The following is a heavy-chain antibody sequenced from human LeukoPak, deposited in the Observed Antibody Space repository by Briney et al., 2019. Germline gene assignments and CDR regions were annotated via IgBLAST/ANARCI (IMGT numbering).Heavy chain of an antibody. CDR2: IYYSGST. CDR1: GGSISSYY. CDR3: ARGSFRGLNRVVPFDY. J-gene: IGHJ4*02. V-gene: IGHV4-59*12. Sequence: SETLSLTCTVSGGSISSYYWSWIRQPPGKGLEWIGYIYYSGSTNYNPSLKSRVTISVDTSKNQFSLKLSSVTAADTAVYYCARGSFRGLNRVVPFDYWGQGTLVTVSS. D-gene: IGHD3-10*01.